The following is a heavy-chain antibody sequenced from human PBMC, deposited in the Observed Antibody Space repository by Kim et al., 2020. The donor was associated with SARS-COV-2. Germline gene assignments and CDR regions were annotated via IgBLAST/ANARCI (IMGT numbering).Heavy chain of an antibody. J-gene: IGHJ3*02. CDR3: ARDYYDSSGYKAFDI. CDR1: GYSFTSYW. Sequence: GESLKISCKGSGYSFTSYWISWVRQMPGKGLEWMGRIDPSDSYTNYSPSFQGHVTISADKSISTAYLQWSSLKASDTAMYYCARDYYDSSGYKAFDIWGQGTMVPFSS. D-gene: IGHD3-22*01. V-gene: IGHV5-10-1*01. CDR2: IDPSDSYT.